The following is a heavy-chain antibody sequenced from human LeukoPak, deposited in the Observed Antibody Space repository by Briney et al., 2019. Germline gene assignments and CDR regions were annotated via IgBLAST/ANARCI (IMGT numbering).Heavy chain of an antibody. CDR3: ARGRGNYWSDP. D-gene: IGHD3-16*01. J-gene: IGHJ5*02. V-gene: IGHV1-2*02. Sequence: ALKVFCKACGCTLGAYYIHCVSPTARQVFDWMDWIDPTTGGTNYTQKFQGSVIMDRDTSISTAYMELSRLRSDDTAVYYWARGRGNYWSDPWGQGTLVTVSS. CDR2: IDPTTGGT. CDR1: GCTLGAYY.